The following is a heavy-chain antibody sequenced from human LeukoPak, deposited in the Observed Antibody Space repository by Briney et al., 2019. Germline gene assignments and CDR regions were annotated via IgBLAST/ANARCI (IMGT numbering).Heavy chain of an antibody. Sequence: ASVKVSCKASGYTFTSYAMHWVRQAPGQRLEWMGWINAGNGNTKYSQEFQGRVTITRDTSASTAYMELSSLRSEDMAVYYCARVGMASGWYYYFDYWGQGTLVTVSS. CDR2: INAGNGNT. D-gene: IGHD6-19*01. J-gene: IGHJ4*02. V-gene: IGHV1-3*03. CDR1: GYTFTSYA. CDR3: ARVGMASGWYYYFDY.